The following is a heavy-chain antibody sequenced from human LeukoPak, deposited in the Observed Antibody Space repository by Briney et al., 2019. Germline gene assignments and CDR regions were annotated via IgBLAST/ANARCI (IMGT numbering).Heavy chain of an antibody. J-gene: IGHJ4*02. D-gene: IGHD2-15*01. V-gene: IGHV4-39*07. Sequence: SETLSLTCTVSGAFISGSNFYCAWIRQSPGKGPEWIGSILYGGSTLYNPSLKSRVTISVDTSKNQFSLKLSSVTAADTAVYYCARVRSGPLDYWGQGTLVTVSS. CDR3: ARVRSGPLDY. CDR2: ILYGGST. CDR1: GAFISGSNFY.